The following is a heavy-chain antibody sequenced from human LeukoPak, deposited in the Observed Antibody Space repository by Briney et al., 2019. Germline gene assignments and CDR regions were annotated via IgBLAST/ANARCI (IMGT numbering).Heavy chain of an antibody. V-gene: IGHV3-49*03. Sequence: RSLRLSCTASGFTFGDYAMSWFRQAPGKGLEWVGFIRSKAYGGTTEYAASVKGRFIISRDDSKSIACLQMNSLKTEDTAVYYCTRYGDYVPDYFDYWGQGTLVTVSS. CDR3: TRYGDYVPDYFDY. CDR1: GFTFGDYA. CDR2: IRSKAYGGTT. J-gene: IGHJ4*02. D-gene: IGHD4-17*01.